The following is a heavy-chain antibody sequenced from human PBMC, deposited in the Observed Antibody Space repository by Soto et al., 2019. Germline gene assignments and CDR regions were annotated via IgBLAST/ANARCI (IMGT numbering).Heavy chain of an antibody. D-gene: IGHD3-9*01. J-gene: IGHJ4*02. CDR2: IGNDGSVK. CDR1: GFTFNNYG. CDR3: AKDDLLVLRYFDWLPPSLHY. Sequence: PGGSLRLSCAGSGFTFNNYGVHWVRQPPGKGLEWVSVIGNDGSVKYYADSVKGRFTLSRDNSKNTVFLQMNSLRDEDTAVYYCAKDDLLVLRYFDWLPPSLHYWRQGTLVTVSS. V-gene: IGHV3-30*18.